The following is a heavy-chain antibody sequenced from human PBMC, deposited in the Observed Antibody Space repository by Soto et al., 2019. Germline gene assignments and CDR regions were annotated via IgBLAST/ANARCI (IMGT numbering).Heavy chain of an antibody. CDR3: ACGPDAFDI. J-gene: IGHJ3*02. CDR2: IYPGDSDT. D-gene: IGHD2-21*01. V-gene: IGHV5-51*01. CDR1: GYSFTSYW. Sequence: GESLKISCKGSGYSFTSYWIGWVRQMPGQGLEWMGIIYPGDSDTRYSPSFQGQVTIAADESISTSYRQWSSLKASDISMDYCACGPDAFDIWGQGTMVTVSS.